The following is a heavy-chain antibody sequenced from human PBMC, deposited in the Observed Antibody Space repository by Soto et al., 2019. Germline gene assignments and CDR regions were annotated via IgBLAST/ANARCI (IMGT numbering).Heavy chain of an antibody. V-gene: IGHV3-21*01. D-gene: IGHD3-9*01. J-gene: IGHJ4*02. CDR3: ARSYDILTGYSGFDY. CDR1: GFTFSSYS. Sequence: EVQLVESGGGLVKPGGSLRLSCAASGFTFSSYSMNWVRQAPGKGLEWVSSISSSSSFIYYADSVKGRFTISRDNATNSLYLQMNSLRAEDTAMFYCARSYDILTGYSGFDYWGQGTLVTVSS. CDR2: ISSSSSFI.